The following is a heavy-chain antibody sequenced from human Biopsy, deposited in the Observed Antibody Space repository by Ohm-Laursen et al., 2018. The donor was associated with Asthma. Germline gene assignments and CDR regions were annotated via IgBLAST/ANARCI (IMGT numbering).Heavy chain of an antibody. Sequence: LSLTCAAPGFTFSSYGMDWVRQAPGKGLEWVALMSYDGSIKDYADSVKGRFTISRDNSKNTLYLQMNSLRTEDTAVYYCAKRRGYSGHDNDYWGQGTLVIVSS. V-gene: IGHV3-30*18. CDR1: GFTFSSYG. D-gene: IGHD5-12*01. J-gene: IGHJ4*02. CDR2: MSYDGSIK. CDR3: AKRRGYSGHDNDY.